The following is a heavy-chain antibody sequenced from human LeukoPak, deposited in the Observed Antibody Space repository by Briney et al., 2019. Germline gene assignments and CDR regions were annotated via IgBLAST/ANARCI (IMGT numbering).Heavy chain of an antibody. CDR1: GYTFTTYW. CDR2: IYPGDSDT. CDR3: ARPGEFGELNWFDP. D-gene: IGHD3-10*01. Sequence: GESLKISCKGSGYTFTTYWIGWVRQMPGKGLEWMGIIYPGDSDTRYSPSFQGQVTISVDESINTAYLQWSSLKASDTAIYYCARPGEFGELNWFDPWGQGTLVTVSS. J-gene: IGHJ5*02. V-gene: IGHV5-51*01.